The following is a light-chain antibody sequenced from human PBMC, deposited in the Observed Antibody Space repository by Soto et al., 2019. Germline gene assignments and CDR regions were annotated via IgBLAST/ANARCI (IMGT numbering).Light chain of an antibody. V-gene: IGLV2-23*01. CDR3: CSHPGSYTSVL. CDR1: SSDVGSYDL. J-gene: IGLJ2*01. CDR2: EGT. Sequence: QSVLTQPASVSGSPGQSITISCTGSSSDVGSYDLVSWYQQHPGKAPKLIIYEGTKRPSGVSNRFSGSNSGNTASLTISGLQAEDEADYHCCSHPGSYTSVLFGGGTKVTVL.